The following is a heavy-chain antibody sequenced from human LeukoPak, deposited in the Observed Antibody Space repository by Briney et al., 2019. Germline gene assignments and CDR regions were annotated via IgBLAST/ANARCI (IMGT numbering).Heavy chain of an antibody. V-gene: IGHV3-53*01. D-gene: IGHD3-3*01. J-gene: IGHJ4*02. Sequence: GGSLRLSCAASGFTFSSNYMSWVRQAPGKGLEWVSAIYSGGSTYYADSVKGRFTISRDNSKNTLYLQMNSLRAEDTAVYYCARIYYDFWSGYSPVDYWGQGTLVTVSS. CDR2: IYSGGST. CDR3: ARIYYDFWSGYSPVDY. CDR1: GFTFSSNY.